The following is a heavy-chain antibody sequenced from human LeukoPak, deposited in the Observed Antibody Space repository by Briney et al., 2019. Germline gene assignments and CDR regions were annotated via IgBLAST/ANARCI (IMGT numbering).Heavy chain of an antibody. D-gene: IGHD6-19*01. Sequence: PGRSLRLSCAASGFTFSSYGMHWVRQAPGKGLEWVAVISYDGSNKYYADSVKGRFTISRDNAENSLYLQMTSLRAEDTAMYYCARGYSSGPDYWGQGTLVTVSS. J-gene: IGHJ4*02. V-gene: IGHV3-30*03. CDR3: ARGYSSGPDY. CDR2: ISYDGSNK. CDR1: GFTFSSYG.